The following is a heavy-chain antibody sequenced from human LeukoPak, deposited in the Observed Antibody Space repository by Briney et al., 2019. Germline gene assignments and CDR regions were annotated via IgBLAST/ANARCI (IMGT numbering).Heavy chain of an antibody. V-gene: IGHV3-21*01. J-gene: IGHJ4*02. CDR1: GFTFSSYS. D-gene: IGHD3-3*01. CDR2: ISSSSSYI. CDR3: ARERKYYDFWSGYSDY. Sequence: GGSLRLSCAASGFTFSSYSMNWVRQAPGKGLEWVSSISSSSSYIYYADSVKGRFTISRDNAKNSLYLQMNSLRAEDTAVYYCARERKYYDFWSGYSDYWGQGILVTVSS.